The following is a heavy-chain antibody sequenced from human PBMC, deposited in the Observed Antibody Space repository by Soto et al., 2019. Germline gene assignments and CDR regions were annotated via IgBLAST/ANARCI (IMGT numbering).Heavy chain of an antibody. CDR1: GGPTTSGVYS. CDR3: ARVPSP. CDR2: IYHSGST. J-gene: IGHJ5*02. Sequence: QLQLQESGPGLVKPSQTLSLTCAVSGGPTTSGVYSGSRIRQPPGKGLEWIGYIYHSGSTYYNPSLKSRVTISVDRSKNQFSLKLSSVTAADTAVYYCARVPSPWGQGTLVTVSS. V-gene: IGHV4-30-2*01.